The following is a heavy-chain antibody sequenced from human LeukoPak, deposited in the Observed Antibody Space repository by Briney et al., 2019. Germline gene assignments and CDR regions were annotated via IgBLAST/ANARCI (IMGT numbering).Heavy chain of an antibody. CDR1: GFTVSSSY. CDR3: AKWGASVWSGRGYFDY. J-gene: IGHJ4*02. CDR2: MYNSGNT. Sequence: PGGSLRLSCAASGFTVSSSYMNWVRQAPGKGLEWVSIMYNSGNTYYADSVRGRFTISRDDSKNTLYLQMNSLKPEDTAVYFCAKWGASVWSGRGYFDYWGQGTLVSVSS. V-gene: IGHV3-53*01. D-gene: IGHD6-19*01.